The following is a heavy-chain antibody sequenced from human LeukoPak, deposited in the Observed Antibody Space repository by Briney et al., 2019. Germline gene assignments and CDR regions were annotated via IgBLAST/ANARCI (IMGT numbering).Heavy chain of an antibody. Sequence: ASVKVSCKASGGTFSSYDINWVRQATGQGLEWMGWMNPNSGNTGYAQKLQGRVTMTTDTSTSTAYMELRSLRSDDTAVYYCARDGSSWSTDFDYWGQGTLVTVSS. V-gene: IGHV1-8*02. CDR2: MNPNSGNT. D-gene: IGHD6-13*01. CDR1: GGTFSSYD. CDR3: ARDGSSWSTDFDY. J-gene: IGHJ4*02.